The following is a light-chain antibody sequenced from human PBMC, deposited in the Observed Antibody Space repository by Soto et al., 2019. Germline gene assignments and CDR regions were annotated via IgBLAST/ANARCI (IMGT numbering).Light chain of an antibody. Sequence: EIVMTQSPATLYASPGERATLSCRASQSVSSNLAWYQQKPGQAPRLLIYGPSTRATGIPARFSGSGSGTEFTLTISSLQSEDFAVYYCQQFNSWPGTFGQGTKVEIK. CDR2: GPS. CDR3: QQFNSWPGT. J-gene: IGKJ1*01. V-gene: IGKV3-15*01. CDR1: QSVSSN.